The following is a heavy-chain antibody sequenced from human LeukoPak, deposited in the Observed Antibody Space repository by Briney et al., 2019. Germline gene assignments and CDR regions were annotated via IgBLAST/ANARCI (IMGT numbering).Heavy chain of an antibody. J-gene: IGHJ5*02. CDR2: IFYSGST. Sequence: TSETLSLTCTVSSGSISTSNYYWGWVRQPPGKALEWIGNIFYSGSTYYSPSLKSRVTISVDTSKNQFSLKLSSVTAADTAVYYCARAGGYSYGQYNWFDPWGQGTLVTVSS. V-gene: IGHV4-39*07. CDR3: ARAGGYSYGQYNWFDP. D-gene: IGHD5-18*01. CDR1: SGSISTSNYY.